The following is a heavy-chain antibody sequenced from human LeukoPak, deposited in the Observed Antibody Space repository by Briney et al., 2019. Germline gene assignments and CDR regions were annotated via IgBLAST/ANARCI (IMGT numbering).Heavy chain of an antibody. J-gene: IGHJ5*02. D-gene: IGHD3-22*01. CDR3: ARGRGNYRHNWFDP. Sequence: ASVNVSCKASGYTFTGYYMHWVRQAPGQGVEGMRGINPNSGGTNYAQKFQGRVTMTRHTSITTAYMELSRLRSDDTAVYYCARGRGNYRHNWFDPWGQGTLVTVSS. V-gene: IGHV1-2*02. CDR2: INPNSGGT. CDR1: GYTFTGYY.